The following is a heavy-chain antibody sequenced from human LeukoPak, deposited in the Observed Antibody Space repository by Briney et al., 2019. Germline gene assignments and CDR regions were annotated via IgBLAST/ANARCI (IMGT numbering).Heavy chain of an antibody. J-gene: IGHJ6*04. D-gene: IGHD3-10*01. V-gene: IGHV1-2*04. Sequence: ASVKVSCKASGYTFTGYYMHWVRQAPGQGLEWMVWINPNSGGTNYAQKFQGWVTMTRDTSISTAYMEPSRLRPDDTAVYYCARGGSGSYLSPAFYGMDVWGKGTTVTVSS. CDR2: INPNSGGT. CDR1: GYTFTGYY. CDR3: ARGGSGSYLSPAFYGMDV.